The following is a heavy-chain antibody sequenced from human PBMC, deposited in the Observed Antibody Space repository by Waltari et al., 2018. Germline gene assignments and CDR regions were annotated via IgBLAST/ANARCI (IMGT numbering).Heavy chain of an antibody. CDR2: IYPGDADT. J-gene: IGHJ4*02. Sequence: EVQLVQSGAEVKKPGESLKISCKGSGYSFTSYWIGWVRQMPGKGLEWMGIIYPGDADTRDSPAFQGQDTISADKSISTAYLQWSSLKASDTAMYYCARHLLYSSSWYGYFDYWGQGTLVTVSS. CDR1: GYSFTSYW. D-gene: IGHD6-13*01. CDR3: ARHLLYSSSWYGYFDY. V-gene: IGHV5-51*01.